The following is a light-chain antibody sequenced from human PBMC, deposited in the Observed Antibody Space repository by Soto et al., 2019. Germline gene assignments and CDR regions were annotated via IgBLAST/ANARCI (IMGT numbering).Light chain of an antibody. CDR2: GAS. CDR3: QQYDTSPRT. J-gene: IGKJ1*01. CDR1: QSVSSNY. V-gene: IGKV3-20*01. Sequence: ESVVTQSPGTLSLSTGERATLSCRASQSVSSNYLDWYQQKRGQAPRLLTYGASSRATGIPTRFSGSGSGTEFTLTISRLEPEDFAAYYCQQYDTSPRTFGQGTKVEI.